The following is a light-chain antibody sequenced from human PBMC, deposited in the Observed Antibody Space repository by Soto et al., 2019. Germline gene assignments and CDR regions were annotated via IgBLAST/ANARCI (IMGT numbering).Light chain of an antibody. CDR1: GSNIGSDT. Sequence: QAVVTQPPSASGTPGQRVTISCSGSGSNIGSDTVNWYQQLPGTAPKLLMQNNNERPSGVPDRFSGSKSGTSASLAISGLQSEDEGDYYCATWDDSVDGPVFGGGTKLTVL. V-gene: IGLV1-44*01. CDR2: NNN. J-gene: IGLJ2*01. CDR3: ATWDDSVDGPV.